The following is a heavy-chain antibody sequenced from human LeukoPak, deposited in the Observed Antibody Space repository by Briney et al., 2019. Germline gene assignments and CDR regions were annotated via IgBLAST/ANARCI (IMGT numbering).Heavy chain of an antibody. CDR3: AKPGYCSSISCYNWFDP. J-gene: IGHJ5*02. CDR2: ISGSGGST. CDR1: GFTFSSYA. D-gene: IGHD2-2*01. V-gene: IGHV3-23*01. Sequence: GGSLRLSCAASGFTFSSYAMSWVRQAPGKGLEWVSAISGSGGSTYYADSVKGRFTISRDNSKNTLFLQMNSLRAEDTAVYYCAKPGYCSSISCYNWFDPWGQGTLVTVSS.